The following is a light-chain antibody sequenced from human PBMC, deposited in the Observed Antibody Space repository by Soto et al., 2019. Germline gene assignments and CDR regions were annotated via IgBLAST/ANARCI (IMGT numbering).Light chain of an antibody. CDR3: QTYNDYPWT. V-gene: IGKV1-5*03. J-gene: IGKJ1*01. CDR2: KAS. CDR1: QSISRW. Sequence: DIQTTQSPSNLSASVGGRVTSTCRACQSISRWLAWYQQKPGKVPKLLIYKASGLNSGVPSRFSGSGSGTEFTLTIRRLQTDDLATYHCQTYNDYPWTVGPGTPVDIK.